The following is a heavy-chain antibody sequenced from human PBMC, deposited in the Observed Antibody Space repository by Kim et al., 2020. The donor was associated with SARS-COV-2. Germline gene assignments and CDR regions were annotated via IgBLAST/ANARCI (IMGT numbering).Heavy chain of an antibody. V-gene: IGHV3-21*01. Sequence: GGSLRLSCAASGFTFSSYSMNWVRQAPGKGLEWVSSISSSSSYIYYADSVKGRFTISRDNAKNSLYLQMNSLRAEDTAVYYCARAAQIVVASPFDPWGQGTLVTVSS. J-gene: IGHJ5*02. CDR3: ARAAQIVVASPFDP. CDR1: GFTFSSYS. D-gene: IGHD2-15*01. CDR2: ISSSSSYI.